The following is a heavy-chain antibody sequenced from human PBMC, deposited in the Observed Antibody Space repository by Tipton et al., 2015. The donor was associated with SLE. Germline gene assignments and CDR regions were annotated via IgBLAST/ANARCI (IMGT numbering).Heavy chain of an antibody. V-gene: IGHV4-61*09. Sequence: TLSLTCIVSGVSISGSSYYWSWIRQPVGKGLESIGHIYKSGSADYNPSLKSRVTISIDTSKNQFSLRLSSVTAADTAIYYCAREMWEIPPGTFDVWGQGTMVSVSA. CDR3: AREMWEIPPGTFDV. CDR2: IYKSGSA. CDR1: GVSISGSSYY. J-gene: IGHJ3*01. D-gene: IGHD1-26*01.